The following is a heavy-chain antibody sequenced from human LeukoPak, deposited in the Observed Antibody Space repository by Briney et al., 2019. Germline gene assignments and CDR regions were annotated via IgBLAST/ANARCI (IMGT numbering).Heavy chain of an antibody. CDR1: GFTFSSYS. Sequence: GGSLRLSCAASGFTFSSYSMNWVRQAPGKGLEWVSSISSSSSYIYYADSVKGRFTISRDNAKNSLYLQMNSLRAEDTAVYYCAKLPYYYDSSGYVDYWGQGTLVTVSS. V-gene: IGHV3-21*01. J-gene: IGHJ4*02. CDR2: ISSSSSYI. D-gene: IGHD3-22*01. CDR3: AKLPYYYDSSGYVDY.